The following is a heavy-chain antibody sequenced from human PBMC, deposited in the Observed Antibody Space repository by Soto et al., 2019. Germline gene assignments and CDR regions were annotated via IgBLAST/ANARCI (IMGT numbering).Heavy chain of an antibody. CDR2: IIPVLGVT. CDR1: GGTFTNSG. D-gene: IGHD3-16*01. Sequence: QVQLVQSGAEVKKPGSSVKVSCKASGGTFTNSGINWVRQAPGQGLEWLGGIIPVLGVTHYVQKFRGRATITADESTSTAYMELSSLRSEDTAVFYCATKGDYPSGGESYFHAAHFFDSWGQGTLVTVSS. J-gene: IGHJ4*02. CDR3: ATKGDYPSGGESYFHAAHFFDS. V-gene: IGHV1-69*01.